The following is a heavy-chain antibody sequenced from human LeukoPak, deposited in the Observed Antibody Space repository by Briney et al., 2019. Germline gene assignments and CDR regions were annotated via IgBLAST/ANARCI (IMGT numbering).Heavy chain of an antibody. CDR3: AKDIGIARRGATFEN. D-gene: IGHD3-10*01. CDR2: LSWNGATV. J-gene: IGHJ4*02. Sequence: GGSLRLSCAASGFTFDDYAMHWVRQAPGKGLEWVSGLSWNGATVGYADSVKGRFTISRDNTKNSLYLQMSSLKTEDTALYYCAKDIGIARRGATFENWGQGTLVTVSS. V-gene: IGHV3-9*01. CDR1: GFTFDDYA.